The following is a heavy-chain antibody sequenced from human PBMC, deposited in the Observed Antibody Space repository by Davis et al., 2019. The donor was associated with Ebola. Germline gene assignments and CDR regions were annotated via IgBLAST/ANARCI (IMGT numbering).Heavy chain of an antibody. CDR2: IIPILGIA. J-gene: IGHJ5*02. CDR1: GGTFSSYT. V-gene: IGHV1-69*04. Sequence: SVKVSCKASGGTFSSYTISWVRQAPGQGLEWMGRIIPILGIANYAQKFQGRVTITADKSTSTAYMELSSLRSEDTAVYYCARDLRGIAARPWFDPWGQGTLVTVSS. CDR3: ARDLRGIAARPWFDP. D-gene: IGHD6-6*01.